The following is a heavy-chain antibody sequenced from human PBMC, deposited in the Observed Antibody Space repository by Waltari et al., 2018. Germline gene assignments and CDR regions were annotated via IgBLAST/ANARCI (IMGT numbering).Heavy chain of an antibody. CDR2: IKSKTDGGTT. J-gene: IGHJ4*02. CDR1: GFTFSNAW. V-gene: IGHV3-15*01. Sequence: EVQLVESGGGLVKPGGSLRLSCAASGFTFSNAWMSWVRQAPGKGLEWVGRIKSKTDGGTTDYAAPVKGRFTISRDDSKNTLYLQMNSLKTEDTAVYYCTTDLPPVGSGWYGDYFDYWGQGTLVTVAS. CDR3: TTDLPPVGSGWYGDYFDY. D-gene: IGHD6-19*01.